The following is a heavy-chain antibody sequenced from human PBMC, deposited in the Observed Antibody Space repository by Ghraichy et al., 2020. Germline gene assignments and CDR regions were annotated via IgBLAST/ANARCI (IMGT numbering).Heavy chain of an antibody. CDR3: ARLPYDFPPAPSYYFDY. D-gene: IGHD3-3*01. CDR1: GGSISSYY. V-gene: IGHV4-59*01. CDR2: IYYSGST. J-gene: IGHJ4*02. Sequence: SETLSLTCTVSGGSISSYYWSWIRQPPGKGLEWIGYIYYSGSTNYNPSLKSRVTISVDTSKNQFSLKLSSVTAADTAVYYCARLPYDFPPAPSYYFDYWGQGTLVTVSS.